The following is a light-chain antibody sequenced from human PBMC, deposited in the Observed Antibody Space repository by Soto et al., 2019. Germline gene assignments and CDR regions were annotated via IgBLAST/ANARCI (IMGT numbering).Light chain of an antibody. CDR3: QQYNSYSPYT. CDR2: KAS. CDR1: QSVSSG. J-gene: IGKJ2*01. V-gene: IGKV1-5*03. Sequence: DSQMIQSPSTLSASVGYRVTITCRASQSVSSGSAWYQQKPGKAPKLLIYKASSLESGVPSRFSGSGSGTEFTLTISSLQRDDFATYYCQQYNSYSPYTFGQGTKLEIK.